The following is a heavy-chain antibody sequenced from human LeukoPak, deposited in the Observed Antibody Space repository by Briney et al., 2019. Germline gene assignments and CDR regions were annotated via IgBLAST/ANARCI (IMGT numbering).Heavy chain of an antibody. J-gene: IGHJ4*02. CDR1: GFTFSSYA. V-gene: IGHV3-30*04. Sequence: PGGSLRLSCAASGFTFSSYAMHWVRQAPGKGLEWVAVISYDGSNKYYADSVKGRFTISRDNSKNTLYLQMNSLRAEDTAVYYCAKDNVYCGGDCREGFDYWGQGTLVTVSS. CDR2: ISYDGSNK. D-gene: IGHD2-21*02. CDR3: AKDNVYCGGDCREGFDY.